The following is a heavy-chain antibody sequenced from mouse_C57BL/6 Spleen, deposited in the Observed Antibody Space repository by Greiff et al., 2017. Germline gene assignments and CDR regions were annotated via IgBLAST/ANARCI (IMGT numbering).Heavy chain of an antibody. V-gene: IGHV1-64*01. CDR2: IHPNSGST. CDR3: ARSGLYDRGSWFAY. CDR1: GYTFTSYW. J-gene: IGHJ3*01. Sequence: QVQLQQPGAELVKPGASVKLSCKASGYTFTSYWMHWVKQRPGQGLEWIGMIHPNSGSTNYNEKFKSKATLTVDKSSSTAYMQLSSLTSEDSAVYYCARSGLYDRGSWFAYWGQGTLVTVSA. D-gene: IGHD2-12*01.